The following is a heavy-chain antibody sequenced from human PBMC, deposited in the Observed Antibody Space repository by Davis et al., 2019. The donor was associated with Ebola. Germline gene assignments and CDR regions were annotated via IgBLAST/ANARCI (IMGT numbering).Heavy chain of an antibody. D-gene: IGHD4-17*01. CDR2: IYRDGRM. CDR1: GFTVSDKY. J-gene: IGHJ2*01. CDR3: TRHVPGDFWYFDL. V-gene: IGHV3-66*04. Sequence: GESLKISCAASGFTVSDKYISWVRQAPGKGLEWVSVIYRDGRMYHADSVKGRFTISRDNSKNTVYLQINSLRAEDTAMYHCTRHVPGDFWYFDLWGRGTLVTVSS.